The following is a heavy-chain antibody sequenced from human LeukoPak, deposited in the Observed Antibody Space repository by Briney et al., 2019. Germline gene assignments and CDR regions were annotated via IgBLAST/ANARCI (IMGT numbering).Heavy chain of an antibody. CDR2: INAYNGNT. J-gene: IGHJ4*02. Sequence: ASVKVSCKASGYTFTSYGISWVRQAPGQGLEGMGWINAYNGNTNYAQKLQGRVTMTTDTSTSTAYMELRRLRSDDTAVYYLAREERVAAMDYWGQGTLVTVSS. V-gene: IGHV1-18*01. CDR1: GYTFTSYG. CDR3: AREERVAAMDY. D-gene: IGHD2-15*01.